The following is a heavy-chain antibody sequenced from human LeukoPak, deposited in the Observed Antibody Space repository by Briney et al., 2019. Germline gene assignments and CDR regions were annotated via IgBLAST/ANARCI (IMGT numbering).Heavy chain of an antibody. J-gene: IGHJ4*02. CDR3: ACELSSSGYPY. Sequence: GESLKISCKVSGYSFTSNWIGWVRQMPGKGLEWMGIIYPGDSDTRYSPSFQGQVIISADKSISTAYLQWSSLKASDTAMYYCACELSSSGYPYWGQGTLVTVSS. D-gene: IGHD3-22*01. CDR1: GYSFTSNW. CDR2: IYPGDSDT. V-gene: IGHV5-51*01.